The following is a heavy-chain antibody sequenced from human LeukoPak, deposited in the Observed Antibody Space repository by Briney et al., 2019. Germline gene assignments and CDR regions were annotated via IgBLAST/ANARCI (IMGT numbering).Heavy chain of an antibody. CDR2: INWDGGST. V-gene: IGHV3-43*01. J-gene: IGHJ4*01. D-gene: IGHD5-18*01. CDR1: GFMFDDYT. CDR3: AKGDVDSPMNFYH. Sequence: PGGSLRPSCAASGFMFDDYTMHWVRQAPGKGLEWVSLINWDGGSTYYAGSVKGRFTISRDNSKNSLYLQMNNLRTEDTALYYCAKGDVDSPMNFYHWGHGTLVTVSS.